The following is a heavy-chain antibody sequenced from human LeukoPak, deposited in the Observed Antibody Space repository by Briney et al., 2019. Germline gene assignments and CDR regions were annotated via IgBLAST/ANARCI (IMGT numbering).Heavy chain of an antibody. J-gene: IGHJ6*02. CDR3: ARENDYGDYVVYYGMDV. D-gene: IGHD4-17*01. CDR2: INPNSGGT. CDR1: GYTFTGYY. Sequence: GASVKVSCKASGYTFTGYYMHWVRQAPGQGLEWMGWINPNSGGTNYAQKLQGRVTMTTDTSTSTAYMELRSLRSDDTAVYYCARENDYGDYVVYYGMDVWGQGTTVTVSS. V-gene: IGHV1-2*02.